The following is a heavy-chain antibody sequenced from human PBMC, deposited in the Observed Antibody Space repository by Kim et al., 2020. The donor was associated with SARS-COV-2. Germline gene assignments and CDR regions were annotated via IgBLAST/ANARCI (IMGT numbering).Heavy chain of an antibody. J-gene: IGHJ6*02. Sequence: ASVKVSCKASGYTFTSYLMNWVRQAPGQGLEWMGWINTNTGNSKYVQGFTGRFVFSLDTSVSTAYLQISSLKAEDTAVYYCARGLGGTPVWGQGTTVTVSS. D-gene: IGHD1-1*01. V-gene: IGHV7-4-1*02. CDR2: INTNTGNS. CDR1: GYTFTSYL. CDR3: ARGLGGTPV.